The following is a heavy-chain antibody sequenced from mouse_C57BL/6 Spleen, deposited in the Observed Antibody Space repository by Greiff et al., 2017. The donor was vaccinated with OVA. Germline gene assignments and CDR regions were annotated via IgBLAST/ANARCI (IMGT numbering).Heavy chain of an antibody. V-gene: IGHV2-6*01. Sequence: VHLVESGPGLVAPSQSLSITCTVSGFSLTSYGVDWVRQSPGKGLEWLGVIWGVGSTNYNSALKSRLSISKDNSKSQVFLKMNSLQTDDTAMYYCARRYYDEGYWYFDVWGTGTTVTVSS. CDR3: ARRYYDEGYWYFDV. CDR1: GFSLTSYG. J-gene: IGHJ1*03. CDR2: IWGVGST. D-gene: IGHD2-4*01.